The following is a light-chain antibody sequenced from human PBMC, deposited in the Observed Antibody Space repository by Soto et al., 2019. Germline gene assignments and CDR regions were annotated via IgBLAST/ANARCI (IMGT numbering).Light chain of an antibody. CDR2: EVT. CDR3: SSYTSSSGHVV. CDR1: SSDVGGFNY. J-gene: IGLJ2*01. V-gene: IGLV2-14*01. Sequence: QSALTQSASVSGSPGQSITISCTGTSSDVGGFNYVSWYQRHPGKAPKLLIYEVTNRPAGVPHRFSGSKSGNTASLTISGLQAEDEAEYYCSSYTSSSGHVVFGGGTKVTVL.